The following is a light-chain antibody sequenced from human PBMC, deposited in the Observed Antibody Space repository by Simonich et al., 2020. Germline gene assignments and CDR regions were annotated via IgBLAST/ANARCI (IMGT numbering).Light chain of an antibody. J-gene: IGKJ2*01. V-gene: IGKV4-1*01. Sequence: IVITQSPDTLAVYLGERSTINCNSSQSVLYSSNNKNYLAWYQQKPVQPPNLIIYWAYTRESGVPDRVSGSGSGTDFTLPIRSLQAEDVAVYYCQQYYSTPYTFGQGTKLEIK. CDR1: QSVLYSSNNKNY. CDR2: WAY. CDR3: QQYYSTPYT.